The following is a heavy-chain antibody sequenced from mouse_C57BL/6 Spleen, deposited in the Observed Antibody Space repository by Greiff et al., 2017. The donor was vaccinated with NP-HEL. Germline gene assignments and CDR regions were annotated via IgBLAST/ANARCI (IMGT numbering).Heavy chain of an antibody. CDR2: IYPGDGDT. CDR1: GYAFSSSW. D-gene: IGHD1-1*01. Sequence: QVQLKQSGPELVKPGASVKISCKASGYAFSSSWMNWVKQRPGKGLEWIGRIYPGDGDTNYNGKFKGKATLTADKSSSTAYMQLSSLTSEDSAVYFCAKRGGTTVVGYFDVWGTGTTVTVSS. CDR3: AKRGGTTVVGYFDV. V-gene: IGHV1-82*01. J-gene: IGHJ1*03.